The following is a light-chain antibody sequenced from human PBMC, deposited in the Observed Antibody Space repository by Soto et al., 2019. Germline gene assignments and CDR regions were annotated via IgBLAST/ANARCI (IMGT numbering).Light chain of an antibody. CDR2: EVN. V-gene: IGLV2-14*01. J-gene: IGLJ1*01. CDR1: SSDIISFDY. Sequence: QSVLTQPASVSGSPGQSITISCTGTSSDIISFDYVSWFQQHPGKAPKLVIYEVNVRPSGVSDRFSGSKSGNTASLTITGLQPEDEADYYCSSYTSATYVFGSGTKVTVL. CDR3: SSYTSATYV.